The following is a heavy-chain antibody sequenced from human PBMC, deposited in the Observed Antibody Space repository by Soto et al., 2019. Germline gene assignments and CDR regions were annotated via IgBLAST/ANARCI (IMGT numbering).Heavy chain of an antibody. V-gene: IGHV1-18*01. J-gene: IGHJ6*02. CDR3: ARVSEQLVYYYYGMDV. CDR1: GYTFTSYG. CDR2: ISAYNGNT. Sequence: ASVKVSCKASGYTFTSYGISWVRQAPGRGLEWMGWISAYNGNTNYAQKLQGRVTMTTDTSTSTAYMELRSLRSDDTAVYYCARVSEQLVYYYYGMDVWGQGTTVTVSS. D-gene: IGHD6-13*01.